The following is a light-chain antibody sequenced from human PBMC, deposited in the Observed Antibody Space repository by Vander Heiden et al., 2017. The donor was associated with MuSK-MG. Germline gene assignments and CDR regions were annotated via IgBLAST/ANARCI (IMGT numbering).Light chain of an antibody. CDR1: QSVSSY. CDR2: DAS. J-gene: IGKJ3*01. V-gene: IGKV3-11*01. CDR3: QQCTTRYT. Sequence: EIAMTQPPATLSVSPAERATLSCRASQSVSSYLAWYQQKPGRAPRLLIYDASTRAPGIPARFSASGSGTDFTLTISSLERADFAVYYCQQCTTRYTFGHGTKLDIK.